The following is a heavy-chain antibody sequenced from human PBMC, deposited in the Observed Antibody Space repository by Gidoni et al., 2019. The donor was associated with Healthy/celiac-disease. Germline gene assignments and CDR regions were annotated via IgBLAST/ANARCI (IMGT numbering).Heavy chain of an antibody. CDR1: GFTFSSYW. J-gene: IGHJ4*02. CDR2: IKQDGSEK. D-gene: IGHD2-21*01. Sequence: EVQLVESGGGLVQPGGSLRLSCAASGFTFSSYWMSWVRQAPGKGLEWVANIKQDGSEKYYVDSVKGRFTISRDNAKNSLYLQMNSLRAEDTAVYYCARDRNCGGDCYPGPFDYWGQGTLVTVSS. CDR3: ARDRNCGGDCYPGPFDY. V-gene: IGHV3-7*04.